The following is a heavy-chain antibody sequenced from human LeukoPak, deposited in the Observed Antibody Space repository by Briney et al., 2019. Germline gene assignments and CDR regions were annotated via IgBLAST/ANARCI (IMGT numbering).Heavy chain of an antibody. CDR3: VKNRGYSGYGSFYFDN. CDR2: IRYDGSNK. V-gene: IGHV3-30*02. Sequence: GGSLRLSCAASGFTFSSYGMHWVRQAPGKGLEWVAFIRYDGSNKEYVDSVEGRFTISRDDSKNTLYVEMSSLRAEDTAMYYCVKNRGYSGYGSFYFDNWGQGTLVTVSP. D-gene: IGHD5-12*01. J-gene: IGHJ4*02. CDR1: GFTFSSYG.